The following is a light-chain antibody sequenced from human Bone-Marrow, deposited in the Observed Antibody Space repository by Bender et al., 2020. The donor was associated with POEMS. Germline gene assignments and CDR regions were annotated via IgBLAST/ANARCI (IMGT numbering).Light chain of an antibody. CDR2: DVS. CDR1: SSDVGSYTL. V-gene: IGLV2-14*02. Sequence: QSALTQPASVSGSPGQSITISCTGTSSDVGSYTLVSWYQQSPGKAPRLILYDVSERPAGISNRFSGSKSGNTASLRISGLQAEDEADYYCSSFTSSSSYVFGTGTKVTVL. CDR3: SSFTSSSSYV. J-gene: IGLJ1*01.